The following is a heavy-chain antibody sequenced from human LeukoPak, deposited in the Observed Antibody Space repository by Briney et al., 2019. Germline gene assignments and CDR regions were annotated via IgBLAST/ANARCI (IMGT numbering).Heavy chain of an antibody. CDR3: ARGGVVVVPADRDYYYYYYMDV. CDR2: ISAYNGNT. Sequence: ASVKVSCKASGYTFTSYGISWVRQAPGQGLEWMGWISAYNGNTNYAQKLQGRVTMTTDTSTSTAYMELRSLRSDDTVVYYCARGGVVVVPADRDYYYYYYMDVWGKGTTVTVSS. D-gene: IGHD2-2*01. CDR1: GYTFTSYG. J-gene: IGHJ6*03. V-gene: IGHV1-18*01.